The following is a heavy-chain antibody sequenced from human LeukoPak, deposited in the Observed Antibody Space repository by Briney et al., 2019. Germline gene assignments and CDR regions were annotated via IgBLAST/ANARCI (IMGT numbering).Heavy chain of an antibody. CDR3: AKDAPVVVVPAAMFDV. CDR2: ISGSGGST. V-gene: IGHV3-23*01. J-gene: IGHJ6*02. D-gene: IGHD2-2*01. Sequence: TGGSLRLSCAASGFTFSSYAMSWVRQAPGKGLEWVSAISGSGGSTYYADSVKGRFTISRDNSKNTLYLQMNSLRAEDTAVYYCAKDAPVVVVPAAMFDVWGQGTTVTVSS. CDR1: GFTFSSYA.